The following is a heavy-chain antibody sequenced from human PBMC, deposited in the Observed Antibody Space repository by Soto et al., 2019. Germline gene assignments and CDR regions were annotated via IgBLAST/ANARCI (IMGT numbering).Heavy chain of an antibody. CDR1: GYTFTSYA. D-gene: IGHD2-21*01. J-gene: IGHJ2*01. CDR3: ARVPGYSIGDL. Sequence: QVQLVQSGAEVKKPGASVKVSCKASGYTFTSYAMHWVRQAPGQRLEWMGWINAGNGNTKYSQTFQGRVTIPRDTAASTASMELSSLRAEDTAVYFCARVPGYSIGDLWGRGTRVTVSS. CDR2: INAGNGNT. V-gene: IGHV1-3*01.